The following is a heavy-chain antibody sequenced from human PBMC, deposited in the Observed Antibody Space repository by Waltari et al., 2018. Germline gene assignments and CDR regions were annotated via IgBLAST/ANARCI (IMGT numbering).Heavy chain of an antibody. V-gene: IGHV4-38-2*01. CDR1: GYSISSGYY. D-gene: IGHD3-16*02. Sequence: QVQLQESGPGLVKPSETLSLTCAVSGYSISSGYYWGWIRQPPGKGLEWIGSIYSSWSTCTDPSLKSRVNRSLDTSKNQCSMKLSSVTAADTAVYYWERSYYDYVWGSYRPYYFDYWGQGTLVTVSS. CDR2: IYSSWST. J-gene: IGHJ4*02. CDR3: ERSYYDYVWGSYRPYYFDY.